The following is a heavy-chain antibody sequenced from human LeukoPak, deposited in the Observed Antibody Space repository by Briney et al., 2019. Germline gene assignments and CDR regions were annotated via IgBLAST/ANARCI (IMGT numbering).Heavy chain of an antibody. CDR2: IYHSGST. CDR1: GGSISSSNW. D-gene: IGHD6-19*01. CDR3: ARHRSGSSWFAP. Sequence: PSETLSLTCAVSGGSISSSNWWSWVRQPPGKGLEWIGEIYHSGSTNYNPSLKSRVTISVDTSKNQFSLKLSSVTAADTAVYYCARHRSGSSWFAPWGQGTLVTVSS. J-gene: IGHJ5*02. V-gene: IGHV4-4*02.